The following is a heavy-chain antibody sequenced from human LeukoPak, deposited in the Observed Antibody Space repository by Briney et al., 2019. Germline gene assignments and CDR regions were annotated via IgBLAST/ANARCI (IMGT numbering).Heavy chain of an antibody. CDR1: GYTFTGYY. CDR2: INPNSGGT. CDR3: ARTRGYGDFYFDY. J-gene: IGHJ4*02. D-gene: IGHD4-17*01. V-gene: IGHV1-2*02. Sequence: ASVKVSCKASGYTFTGYYMHWVRQAPGQGLEWMGWINPNSGGTNYAQKFQGRVTMARDTSISTAYMELSRLRSDDTAVYYCARTRGYGDFYFDYWGQGTLVTVSS.